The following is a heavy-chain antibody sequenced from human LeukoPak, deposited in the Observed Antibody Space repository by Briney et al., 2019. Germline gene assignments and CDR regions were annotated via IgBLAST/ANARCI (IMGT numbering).Heavy chain of an antibody. Sequence: GGSLRLSCAASGFTFSSYGMHWVRQAPGKGREWVAVIWYDGSLKYYADSVEGRFTISRDNSKNTLYLQMNSLRVEDTAVYYCARGDVPLTYYLDYWGQGTLVTVSS. CDR1: GFTFSSYG. CDR3: ARGDVPLTYYLDY. V-gene: IGHV3-33*01. J-gene: IGHJ4*02. D-gene: IGHD3-16*01. CDR2: IWYDGSLK.